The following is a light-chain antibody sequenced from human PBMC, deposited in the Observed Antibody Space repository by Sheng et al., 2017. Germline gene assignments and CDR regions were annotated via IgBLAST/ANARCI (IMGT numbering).Light chain of an antibody. V-gene: IGKV3-15*01. CDR2: GAS. CDR3: LQYNNWPYS. Sequence: EIVMTQSPASLSVSPGERATLSCRASQRISNNLAWYQQKPGQAPRLLIYGASTRATAIPAKFSGSGSGTDFTLTISSLQSEDSAVYYCLQYNNWPYSFGQGTKXEIK. J-gene: IGKJ2*03. CDR1: QRISNN.